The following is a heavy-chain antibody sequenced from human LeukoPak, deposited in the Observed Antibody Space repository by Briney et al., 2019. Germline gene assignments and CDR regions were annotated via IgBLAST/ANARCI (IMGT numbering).Heavy chain of an antibody. V-gene: IGHV3-21*01. J-gene: IGHJ4*02. CDR1: GFTFSSYS. CDR3: ARDSRGRSRPYYFDY. CDR2: ISSSSSYI. D-gene: IGHD1-14*01. Sequence: GGSLRLSCAASGFTFSSYSMNWVRQAPGKGLEWVSSISSSSSYIYYADSVKGRFTISRDNAKNSLYLQMNSLRAEDTAVYYCARDSRGRSRPYYFDYWGQGALVTVSS.